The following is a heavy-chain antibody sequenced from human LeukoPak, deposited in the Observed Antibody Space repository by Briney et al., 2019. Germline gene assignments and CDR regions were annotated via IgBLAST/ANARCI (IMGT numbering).Heavy chain of an antibody. J-gene: IGHJ4*02. V-gene: IGHV3-23*01. CDR3: GSPQYYDFWGGADY. CDR1: GFTFSSYA. CDR2: ISASGGT. D-gene: IGHD3-3*01. Sequence: GGSLRLSCAGSGFTFSSYAMTWVRQAPGKRLEWVSAISASGGTHYADSVKGRFTISRDNSKNTLFLQMNNLRAEDTAVYYCGSPQYYDFWGGADYWGQGILVTVSS.